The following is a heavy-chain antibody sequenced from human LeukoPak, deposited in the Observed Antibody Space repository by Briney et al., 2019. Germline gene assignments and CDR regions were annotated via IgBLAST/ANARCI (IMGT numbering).Heavy chain of an antibody. D-gene: IGHD6-13*01. V-gene: IGHV3-23*01. CDR3: AKGSAAAGSVVVIIDY. Sequence: GGSLRLSCAASGFTFSSYAMSWVRQAPGKGLEWVSAISGSGGSTYYADSVKGRFTFSRDNSKNTLYLQMNSLRAEDTAVYYCAKGSAAAGSVVVIIDYWGQGTLVTVSS. J-gene: IGHJ4*02. CDR2: ISGSGGST. CDR1: GFTFSSYA.